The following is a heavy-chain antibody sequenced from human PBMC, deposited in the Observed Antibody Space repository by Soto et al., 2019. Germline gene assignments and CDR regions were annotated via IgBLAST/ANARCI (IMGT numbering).Heavy chain of an antibody. D-gene: IGHD3-16*01. V-gene: IGHV4-61*01. CDR1: DGSVNSGNYY. CDR3: AREEKQLSRYGGDFDY. Sequence: SETLSLTCSVSDGSVNSGNYYWSWIRQPPGKGLERIGHIYYIGTTDYNPSLKSRVTISVDTSKNQFSLKVTSVTAADTAVYFCAREEKQLSRYGGDFDYWGQGILVT. J-gene: IGHJ4*02. CDR2: IYYIGTT.